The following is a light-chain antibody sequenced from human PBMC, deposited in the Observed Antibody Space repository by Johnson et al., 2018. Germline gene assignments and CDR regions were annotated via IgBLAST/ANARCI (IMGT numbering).Light chain of an antibody. V-gene: IGLV1-51*02. CDR1: SSNIGNNY. CDR3: GTWDSSLSAGNV. CDR2: ENN. Sequence: QSVFTQPPSVSAAPGQKVTISCSGSSSNIGNNYVSWYQQLPGTAPKLLIYENNKRPSGIPDRFSGSTSGTSAPLGITGLQTGDEADYDCGTWDSSLSAGNVFGTGTKVTVL. J-gene: IGLJ1*01.